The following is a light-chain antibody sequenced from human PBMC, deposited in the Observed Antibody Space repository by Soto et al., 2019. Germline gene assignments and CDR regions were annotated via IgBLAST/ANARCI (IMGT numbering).Light chain of an antibody. J-gene: IGKJ5*01. CDR1: QSVSSN. CDR2: GAS. CDR3: QQYNHWPPIT. V-gene: IGKV3-15*01. Sequence: EVVITQSPATLSVSPGASATLSCRASQSVSSNLAWYQQKPGQAPRLLIYGASTRATGIPDTFSGSWSGTEFTLTTSSLQPQDFAVYYCQQYNHWPPITFGLGTRLEIK.